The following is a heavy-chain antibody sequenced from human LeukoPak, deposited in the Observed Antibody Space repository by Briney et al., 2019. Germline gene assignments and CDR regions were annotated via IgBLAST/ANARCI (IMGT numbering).Heavy chain of an antibody. CDR3: AAVDVDTAFP. V-gene: IGHV3-23*01. CDR1: GFTFSTYG. J-gene: IGHJ5*02. D-gene: IGHD5-18*01. Sequence: GGSLRLSCAASGFTFSTYGMSWVRQAPGKGLEWVSAISGSGGSTYYADSVKGRFTISRDNSKNTLYLQMNSPRAEDTAVYYCAAVDVDTAFPWGQGTLVTVSS. CDR2: ISGSGGST.